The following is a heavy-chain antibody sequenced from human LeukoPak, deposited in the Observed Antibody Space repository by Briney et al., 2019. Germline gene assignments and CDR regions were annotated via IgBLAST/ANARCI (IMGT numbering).Heavy chain of an antibody. Sequence: GGSLRLSCSASGFTFSTYWMSWVRQAPGKGLEWVANMKRDGSEIYYVDSVKGRFTISRDNAKNSLFLQMNSLRAEDTAVYYCARGAVAGKMSWFDPWGQGTLVTVSS. V-gene: IGHV3-7*01. CDR1: GFTFSTYW. CDR2: MKRDGSEI. J-gene: IGHJ5*02. D-gene: IGHD6-19*01. CDR3: ARGAVAGKMSWFDP.